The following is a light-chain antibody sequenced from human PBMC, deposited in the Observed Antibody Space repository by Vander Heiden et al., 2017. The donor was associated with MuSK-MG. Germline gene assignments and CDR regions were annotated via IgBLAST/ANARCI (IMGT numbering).Light chain of an antibody. V-gene: IGLV1-40*01. CDR3: QSYDSGLTASV. Sequence: QSVLTQPPSVSGAPGQRVPISCTGTSSNIGAGFDVHWYQQLPGTPPKLLIFENTNRPSGVPDRFSASTSDTSASLAITGLQAEDEADYYCQSYDSGLTASVFGTGTRVVVL. CDR1: SSNIGAGFD. CDR2: ENT. J-gene: IGLJ1*01.